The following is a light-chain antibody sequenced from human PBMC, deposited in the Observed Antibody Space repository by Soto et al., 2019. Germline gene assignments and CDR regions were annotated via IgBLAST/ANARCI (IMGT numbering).Light chain of an antibody. J-gene: IGKJ1*01. CDR3: QQYNSYEWT. CDR1: QSISSW. Sequence: DNQMTQSPSTLSTSVGDRVTITCRASQSISSWLAWYQQKPGKAPKLLIYKASSLESGVPSRFSGSGSGTEFTLTISSLQPDDFATYYCQQYNSYEWTFGQGTKV. CDR2: KAS. V-gene: IGKV1-5*03.